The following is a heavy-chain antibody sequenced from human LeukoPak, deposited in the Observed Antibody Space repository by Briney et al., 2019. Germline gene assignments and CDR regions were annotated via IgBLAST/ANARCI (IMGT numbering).Heavy chain of an antibody. CDR2: IKQDGSNK. Sequence: GGSLRLSCAASGFTFSSYWMSWVRQAPGKGLEWVANIKQDGSNKYYADSVKGRFTISRDNSKNTLYLQMNSLRAEDTAVYYCARGARTMIVVDAFDIWGQGTMVTVSS. CDR1: GFTFSSYW. J-gene: IGHJ3*02. V-gene: IGHV3-7*01. D-gene: IGHD3-22*01. CDR3: ARGARTMIVVDAFDI.